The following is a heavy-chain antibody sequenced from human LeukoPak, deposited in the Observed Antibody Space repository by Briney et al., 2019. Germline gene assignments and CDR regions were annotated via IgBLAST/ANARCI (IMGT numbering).Heavy chain of an antibody. D-gene: IGHD6-19*01. CDR2: ISAYNGNT. CDR1: GYTFTNDG. J-gene: IGHJ6*02. CDR3: ARDRYSSGWDYYYYYYGMDV. V-gene: IGHV1-18*01. Sequence: ASVKVSCKASGYTFTNDGISWVRQAPGQGLEWMGWISAYNGNTNYAQKLQGRVTMTTDTSTSTAYMELRSLRSDDTAVYYCARDRYSSGWDYYYYYYGMDVWGQGTTVAVSS.